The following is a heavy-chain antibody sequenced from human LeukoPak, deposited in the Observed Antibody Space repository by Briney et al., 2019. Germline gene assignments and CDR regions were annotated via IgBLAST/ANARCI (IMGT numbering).Heavy chain of an antibody. J-gene: IGHJ4*02. D-gene: IGHD3-3*01. CDR2: IIPILGIA. CDR1: GGTFSSYT. V-gene: IGHV1-69*02. Sequence: GSSVKVSCKASGGTFSSYTISWVRQAPGQGLEWMGRIIPILGIANYAQKFQGRVTITADKSTSTAYMELSSLRSEDTAVYYCASSRGTMYDFWSGPRDYWGQGTLVTVSS. CDR3: ASSRGTMYDFWSGPRDY.